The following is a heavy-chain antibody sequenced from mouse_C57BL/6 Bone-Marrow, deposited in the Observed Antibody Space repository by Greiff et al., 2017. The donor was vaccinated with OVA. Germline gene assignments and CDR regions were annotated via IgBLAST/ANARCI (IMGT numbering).Heavy chain of an antibody. V-gene: IGHV14-1*01. Sequence: EVKLVESGAELVRPGASVKLSCTASGFNIKDYYMHWVKQRPEQGLEWIGRIDPEDGDTEYAPKFQGKATMTADTSSNTAYLQLSSLTSEDTAVYYCTIYGSSPWFAYWGQGTLVTVSA. D-gene: IGHD1-1*01. CDR2: IDPEDGDT. CDR1: GFNIKDYY. CDR3: TIYGSSPWFAY. J-gene: IGHJ3*01.